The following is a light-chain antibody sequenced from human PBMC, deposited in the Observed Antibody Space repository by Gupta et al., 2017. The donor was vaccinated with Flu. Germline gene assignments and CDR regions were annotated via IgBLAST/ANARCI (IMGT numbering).Light chain of an antibody. V-gene: IGKV3-15*01. CDR2: GAS. CDR1: QSVSSN. J-gene: IGKJ2*03. Sequence: EIVITQFPATLSVSPGERATPSCRASQSVSSNLAWYQQKPGQAPRLLIYGASTRATGIPARFSGSGSGTEFTLTISSLQSEDFAVYYCQQYNNWPLYSFGQGTKLEIK. CDR3: QQYNNWPLYS.